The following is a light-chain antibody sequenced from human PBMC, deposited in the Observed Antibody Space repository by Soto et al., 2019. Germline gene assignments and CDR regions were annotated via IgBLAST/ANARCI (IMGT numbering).Light chain of an antibody. CDR2: GAS. CDR1: QSISSK. V-gene: IGKV3-15*01. CDR3: QEYNNWHPIT. Sequence: EIVMTQSPATLSVSPGERATLSCRASQSISSKLAWYQQKPGQAPRLPIYGASTRATGIPVRFSGSGSGTEFTLTITSLQSEDFAVYYCQEYNNWHPITFGGGTKVDIK. J-gene: IGKJ4*01.